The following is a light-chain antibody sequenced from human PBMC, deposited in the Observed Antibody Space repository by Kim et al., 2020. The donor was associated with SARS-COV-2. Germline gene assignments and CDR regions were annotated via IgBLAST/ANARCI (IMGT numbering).Light chain of an antibody. V-gene: IGKV1-5*03. CDR2: KAS. J-gene: IGKJ2*01. Sequence: LSAALGDRGTTTCRASQSISSWLAWYQQKPGKAPKLLIYKASSLESGVPSRFSGSGSGTEFTLTISSLQPDDFATYYCQQYNSWYTFGQGTKLEI. CDR1: QSISSW. CDR3: QQYNSWYT.